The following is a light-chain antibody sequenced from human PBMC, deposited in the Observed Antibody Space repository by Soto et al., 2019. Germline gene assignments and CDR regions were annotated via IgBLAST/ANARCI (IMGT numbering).Light chain of an antibody. V-gene: IGKV3-11*01. CDR1: QSVSSY. J-gene: IGKJ5*01. Sequence: EIVLTQSPATPSLSPGERATLSCRASQSVSSYLAWYQQKPGQAPRLLIYDASNRATGIPARFSGSGSGTDFTLTISSLETEDFAVYYCQQRSNWPITFGQGTRLEIK. CDR3: QQRSNWPIT. CDR2: DAS.